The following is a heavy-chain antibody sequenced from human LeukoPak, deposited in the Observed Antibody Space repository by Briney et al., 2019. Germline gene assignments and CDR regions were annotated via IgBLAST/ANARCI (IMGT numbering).Heavy chain of an antibody. CDR2: IYSGGST. CDR3: AKDLYGSGSRWDAFDI. J-gene: IGHJ3*02. V-gene: IGHV3-66*02. D-gene: IGHD3-10*01. CDR1: GFTVSSNY. Sequence: GGSLRLSCAASGFTVSSNYMSWVRPAPGKGLEWVSVIYSGGSTYYADSVKGRFTISRDNSKNTLYLQMNSLRAEDTAVYYCAKDLYGSGSRWDAFDIWGQGTMVTVSS.